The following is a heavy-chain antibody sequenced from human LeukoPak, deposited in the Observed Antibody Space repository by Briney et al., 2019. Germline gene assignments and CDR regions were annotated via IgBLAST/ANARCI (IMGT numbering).Heavy chain of an antibody. CDR1: GDSVSSNSAT. CDR3: AATASYFDS. J-gene: IGHJ4*02. D-gene: IGHD2-15*01. V-gene: IGHV6-1*01. CDR2: TYYRSKWYN. Sequence: SQTLSLTCAISGDSVSSNSATWNWIRQSPSRGLEWLGRTYYRSKWYNDYASSVKGRITVNPDTSKNLFSLHLNSVTPEDTAVYYCAATASYFDSWGQGTLVTVSS.